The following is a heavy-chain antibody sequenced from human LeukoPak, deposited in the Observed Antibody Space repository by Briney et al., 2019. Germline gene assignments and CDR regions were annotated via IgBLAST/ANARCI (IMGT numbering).Heavy chain of an antibody. V-gene: IGHV4-39*01. CDR3: ARTRFATSWPMDV. Sequence: SETLSLTCTVPGGSISSSSYYWGWIRQPPGKGLEWIGSIYYSGSTYYNPSLKSRVTISVDTPKNQFSLKLSSVTAADTAVYYCARTRFATSWPMDVWGQGTTVTVSS. J-gene: IGHJ6*02. D-gene: IGHD2-2*01. CDR2: IYYSGST. CDR1: GGSISSSSYY.